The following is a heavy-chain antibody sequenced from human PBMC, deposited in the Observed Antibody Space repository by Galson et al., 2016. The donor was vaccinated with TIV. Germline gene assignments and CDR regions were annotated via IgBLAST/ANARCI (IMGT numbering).Heavy chain of an antibody. V-gene: IGHV3-74*01. CDR1: GFTFSSYW. J-gene: IGHJ6*02. D-gene: IGHD3-3*01. CDR2: INDGGDST. Sequence: SLRLSCAASGFTFSSYWIHWVRQSPGKGLVWVSRINDGGDSTSYGDSVKGRFTISRDNAKNTVYLQMNSLRAEDTAVYYCAKGMAIFGVIPPWGGMNVWGQGTTVTVSS. CDR3: AKGMAIFGVIPPWGGMNV.